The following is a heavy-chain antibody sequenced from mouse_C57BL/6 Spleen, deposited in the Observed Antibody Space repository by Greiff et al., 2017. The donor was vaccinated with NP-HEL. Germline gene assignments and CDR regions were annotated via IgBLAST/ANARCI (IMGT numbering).Heavy chain of an antibody. CDR3: ARGKATIVTGVGAMDY. D-gene: IGHD2-5*01. CDR1: GYTFTDYN. CDR2: INPNNGGT. J-gene: IGHJ4*01. Sequence: DVKLQESGPELVKPGASVKIPCKASGYTFTDYNMDWVKQSHGKSLEWIGDINPNNGGTIYNQKFKGKATLTVDKSSSTAYMELRSLTSEDTAVYYCARGKATIVTGVGAMDYWGQGTSVTVSS. V-gene: IGHV1-18*01.